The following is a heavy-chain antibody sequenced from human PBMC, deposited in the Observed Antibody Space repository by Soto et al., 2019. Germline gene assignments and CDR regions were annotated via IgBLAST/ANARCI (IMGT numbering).Heavy chain of an antibody. V-gene: IGHV3-21*01. J-gene: IGHJ4*02. D-gene: IGHD3-3*01. Sequence: GGSLRLSCAASGFTFSSYSMNWVRQAPGKGLEWVSSISSSSSYIYYADSVKGRFTISRDNAKNSLYLQMNSLRAEDTAVYYCARSLDYDFWSGYPKKPELDFDYWGQGTLVTVSS. CDR3: ARSLDYDFWSGYPKKPELDFDY. CDR2: ISSSSSYI. CDR1: GFTFSSYS.